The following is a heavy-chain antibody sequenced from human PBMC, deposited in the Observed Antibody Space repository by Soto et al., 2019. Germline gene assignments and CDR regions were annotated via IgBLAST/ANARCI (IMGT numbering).Heavy chain of an antibody. D-gene: IGHD2-2*01. CDR3: ARENAPPYFDH. CDR2: IWYGGKKT. V-gene: IGHV3-33*01. Sequence: GGSLRLSCAASGFSFNDFGMHWVRQAPGKGLEWVAVIWYGGKKTDYVDSVKGRFIISRDISKNMVYLQMNSLRDEDTAVYYCARENAPPYFDHWGQGTLVTVSS. CDR1: GFSFNDFG. J-gene: IGHJ4*02.